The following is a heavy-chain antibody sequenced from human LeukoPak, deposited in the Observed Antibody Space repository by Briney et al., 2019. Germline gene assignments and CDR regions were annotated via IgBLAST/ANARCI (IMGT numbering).Heavy chain of an antibody. Sequence: GESLKISCKGSGYRFTSYWIGWVRQMPGKGLEWMGIIYPGDSDTRYSPSFQGQVTISADKSISTAYLQWSSLKASDTAMYYCARPIIGYGGDSAFDYWGQGTLVTVPS. CDR3: ARPIIGYGGDSAFDY. V-gene: IGHV5-51*01. D-gene: IGHD4-23*01. CDR1: GYRFTSYW. CDR2: IYPGDSDT. J-gene: IGHJ4*02.